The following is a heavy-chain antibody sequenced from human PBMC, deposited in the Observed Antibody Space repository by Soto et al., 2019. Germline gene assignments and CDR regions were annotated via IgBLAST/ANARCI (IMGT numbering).Heavy chain of an antibody. CDR2: IYYSGST. J-gene: IGHJ4*02. V-gene: IGHV4-39*01. CDR1: GGSISSSSYY. Sequence: SETLSLTCTVSGGSISSSSYYWGWIRQPPGKGLEWIGSIYYSGSTYYNPSLKSRVTISVDTSKNQFSLKLSSVTAADTAVYYRARHLYDYVWGSPLTPFDYWGQGTLVTVSS. CDR3: ARHLYDYVWGSPLTPFDY. D-gene: IGHD3-16*01.